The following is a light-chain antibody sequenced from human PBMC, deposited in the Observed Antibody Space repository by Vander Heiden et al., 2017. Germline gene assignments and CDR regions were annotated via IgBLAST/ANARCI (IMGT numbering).Light chain of an antibody. CDR2: EVS. CDR1: SSDVGSSMR. J-gene: IGLJ1*01. CDR3: SSFTGSSTPIV. Sequence: QSALTQPPSVSGSPGQSVTISCPGTSSDVGSSMRVAWYQQPPGTAPKLLIYEVSNRPSGVPDRFSGSKSGNTASLTISGLQAVDEADYYCSSFTGSSTPIVFGTGTRVTVL. V-gene: IGLV2-18*02.